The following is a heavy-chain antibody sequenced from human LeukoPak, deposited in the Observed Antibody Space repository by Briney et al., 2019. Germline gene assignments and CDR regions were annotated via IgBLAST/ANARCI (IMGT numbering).Heavy chain of an antibody. V-gene: IGHV4-59*02. D-gene: IGHD1-1*01. CDR3: ASLEEYGSTHY. CDR1: GASVFNHY. Sequence: SETLSLNCTVSGASVFNHYWSWIRQPPGKRLEWIGYIYHSGRTKYNPSLQSRVTISVDTSESQFSLKLSSVTAADTAVYYCASLEEYGSTHYWGQGSLVAVSS. CDR2: IYHSGRT. J-gene: IGHJ4*02.